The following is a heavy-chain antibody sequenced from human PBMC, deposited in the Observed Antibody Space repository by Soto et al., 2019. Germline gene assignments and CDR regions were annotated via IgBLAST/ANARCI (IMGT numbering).Heavy chain of an antibody. CDR1: GFTVSGNY. Sequence: EVQLVESGGGLIQPGGSLRLSCAASGFTVSGNYMSWVRQAPGKGLEWVSVIYSGGSTHYADSVRGRFTISRDNSKNTVFLQMNSLRAEGTAVYYCARSTEGYSYVGYWGQGTLVTVSS. CDR2: IYSGGST. V-gene: IGHV3-53*01. CDR3: ARSTEGYSYVGY. J-gene: IGHJ4*02. D-gene: IGHD5-18*01.